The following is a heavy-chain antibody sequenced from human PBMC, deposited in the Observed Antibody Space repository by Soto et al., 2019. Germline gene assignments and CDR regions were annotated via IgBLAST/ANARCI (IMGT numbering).Heavy chain of an antibody. Sequence: QVQLVQSAAEVKKPGSSVRVSCKASGGTLRSYAISWVRQAPGHGLDWVGGTVPITLSTHYEQKFQGRVIISADEATNTVYMDLRSLRSEDTAVYYCARDRSGITGKTRNIYAMDVW. D-gene: IGHD6-13*01. CDR3: ARDRSGITGKTRNIYAMDV. CDR2: TVPITLST. J-gene: IGHJ6*01. CDR1: GGTLRSYA. V-gene: IGHV1-69*01.